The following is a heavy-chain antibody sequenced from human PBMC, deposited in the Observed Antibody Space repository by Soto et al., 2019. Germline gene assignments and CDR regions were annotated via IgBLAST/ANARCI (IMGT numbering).Heavy chain of an antibody. CDR2: TWYDGSNT. V-gene: IGHV3-33*01. CDR3: ETELNDMQAFDI. CDR1: GFTFSNYG. J-gene: IGHJ3*02. D-gene: IGHD1-1*01. Sequence: QVQLVESGGGVVQPGGALKLSCVASGFTFSNYGMHWVRQAPGKGLAWVARTWYDGSNTYYADSVKDRFTISRDNSKNTLYLQMNSLRDEDSAVYYWETELNDMQAFDIWGQGTMVTVSS.